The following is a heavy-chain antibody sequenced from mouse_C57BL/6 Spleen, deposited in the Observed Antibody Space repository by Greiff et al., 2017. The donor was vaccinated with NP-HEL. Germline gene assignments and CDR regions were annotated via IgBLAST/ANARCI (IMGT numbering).Heavy chain of an antibody. D-gene: IGHD2-4*01. J-gene: IGHJ4*01. CDR1: GYTFTSYW. V-gene: IGHV1-55*01. CDR2: IYPGSGST. CDR3: ARRGIYYDYDEEAMDY. Sequence: QVQLQQPGAELVKPGASVKMSCKASGYTFTSYWITWVKQRPGQGLEWIGDIYPGSGSTHYNEKFKSKATLTVDTSSSTAYMQLSSLTSEDSAVYYCARRGIYYDYDEEAMDYWGQGTSVTVSS.